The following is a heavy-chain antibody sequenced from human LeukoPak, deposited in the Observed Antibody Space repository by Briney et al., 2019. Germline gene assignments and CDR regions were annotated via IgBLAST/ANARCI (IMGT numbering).Heavy chain of an antibody. CDR3: AKGGYDYGYSSGWYPHDNWFDP. Sequence: QTGGSLRLSCAASGFTFSSYAMSWVRQAPGKGLEWVSAISGSGGSTYYADSVKGRFTISRDNSKNTLYLQMNSLRAEDTAVYYCAKGGYDYGYSSGWYPHDNWFDPWGQGTLVTVSS. D-gene: IGHD6-19*01. J-gene: IGHJ5*02. V-gene: IGHV3-23*01. CDR2: ISGSGGST. CDR1: GFTFSSYA.